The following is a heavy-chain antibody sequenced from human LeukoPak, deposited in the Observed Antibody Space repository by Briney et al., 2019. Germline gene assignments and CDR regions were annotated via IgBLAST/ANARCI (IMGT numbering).Heavy chain of an antibody. CDR3: ARRAGAYSHPYDY. Sequence: GGSLRLSCATSGFTFSNYWMSWVRQVPGKGLEWWANIKQDGGEIYYVDSVKGRFTSYRDNSKNTLYLQMNSLRAEDTAVYYCARRAGAYSHPYDYWGQGTLVTVSS. V-gene: IGHV3-7*03. CDR1: GFTFSNYW. CDR2: IKQDGGEI. D-gene: IGHD4/OR15-4a*01. J-gene: IGHJ4*02.